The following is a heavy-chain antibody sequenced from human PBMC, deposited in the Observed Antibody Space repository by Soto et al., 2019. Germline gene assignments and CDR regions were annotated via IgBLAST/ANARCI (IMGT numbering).Heavy chain of an antibody. CDR2: IIPIFGTA. V-gene: IGHV1-69*12. D-gene: IGHD1-26*01. Sequence: QVQLVQSGAEVKKPGSSVKVSCKASGGTFSSYAISWVRQAPGQGLEWMGGIIPIFGTADYAQKLQGRVTITADESTSTGYMELSTRRSEDTAVNYCASHGGNSPEGRYCDGMAGWGQGTTVTVSS. CDR3: ASHGGNSPEGRYCDGMAG. J-gene: IGHJ6*01. CDR1: GGTFSSYA.